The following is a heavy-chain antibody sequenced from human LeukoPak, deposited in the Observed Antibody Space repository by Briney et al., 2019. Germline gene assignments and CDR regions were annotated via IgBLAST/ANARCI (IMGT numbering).Heavy chain of an antibody. CDR1: GFTFSSYW. J-gene: IGHJ4*02. CDR2: IKKDGSEK. D-gene: IGHD3-9*01. CDR3: AKGRYYNILTGYYVRRGLDY. Sequence: PGGSLRLSCAASGFTFSSYWMSWVRQAPGKGLEWVANIKKDGSEKYYVDSVKGRFTISRDNSKNTLYLQMNSLRAEDTAVYYCAKGRYYNILTGYYVRRGLDYWGQGTLVTVSS. V-gene: IGHV3-7*01.